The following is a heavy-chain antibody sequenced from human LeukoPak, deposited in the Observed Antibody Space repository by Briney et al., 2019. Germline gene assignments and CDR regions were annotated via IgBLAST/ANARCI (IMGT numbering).Heavy chain of an antibody. V-gene: IGHV1-18*01. D-gene: IGHD2-2*01. J-gene: IGHJ5*02. CDR1: GYTLTSYG. Sequence: GASVKVSCKAPGYTLTSYGISWVRQAPGQGLEWMGWISAYKGITNYIQKLQGRVTITTDPSTTTAYMELKKLRSDDTAVYYCARTTEDCSSTSCYQYWFDPWGQGTLVTVSS. CDR2: ISAYKGIT. CDR3: ARTTEDCSSTSCYQYWFDP.